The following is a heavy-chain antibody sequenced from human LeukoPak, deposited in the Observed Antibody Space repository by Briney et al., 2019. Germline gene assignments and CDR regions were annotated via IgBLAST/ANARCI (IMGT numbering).Heavy chain of an antibody. CDR1: GYTFTGYY. V-gene: IGHV1-2*02. J-gene: IGHJ6*03. CDR3: ARVGGPSCSSTSCFYYYYYMDV. D-gene: IGHD2-2*01. CDR2: INPNSGGT. Sequence: ASVKVSCKASGYTFTGYYMHWVRQAPGQGLEWMGWINPNSGGTNYAQKFQGRVTMTRDTSISTAYMELSRLRSDDTAVYYCARVGGPSCSSTSCFYYYYYMDVWGKGTTVTVSS.